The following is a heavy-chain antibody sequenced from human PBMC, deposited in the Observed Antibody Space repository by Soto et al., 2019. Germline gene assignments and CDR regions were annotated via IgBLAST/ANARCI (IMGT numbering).Heavy chain of an antibody. CDR3: PTTHSSATFKAYYYDTQV. Sequence: PVESRKISCKDSGHSFTNSWIVWVRQIPWKGLEWMGTIYPDDSETRYSPSFQGQVTISADKSIKTAYLQWSSLKASDTAIYYCPTTHSSATFKAYYYDTQVWGKRKTLISSS. CDR1: GHSFTNSW. V-gene: IGHV5-51*01. J-gene: IGHJ6*04. D-gene: IGHD3-10*01. CDR2: IYPDDSET.